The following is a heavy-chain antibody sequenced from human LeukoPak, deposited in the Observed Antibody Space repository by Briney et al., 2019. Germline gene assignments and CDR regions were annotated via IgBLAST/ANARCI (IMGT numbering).Heavy chain of an antibody. CDR3: AREVNTDILTGYALGY. D-gene: IGHD3-9*01. V-gene: IGHV3-23*01. J-gene: IGHJ4*02. Sequence: GGSLRLSCAASGFTFSSYAMSWVRQAPGKGLEWVSAISGSGGSTYYADSVKGRFTISRDNSKNTLYLQMNSLRAEDTAVYYCAREVNTDILTGYALGYWGQGTLVTVSS. CDR2: ISGSGGST. CDR1: GFTFSSYA.